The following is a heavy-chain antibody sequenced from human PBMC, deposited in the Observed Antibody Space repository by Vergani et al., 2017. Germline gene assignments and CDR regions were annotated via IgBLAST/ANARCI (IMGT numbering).Heavy chain of an antibody. V-gene: IGHV3-30*18. D-gene: IGHD3-10*01. CDR1: GFTFSSYG. J-gene: IGHJ4*02. CDR2: ISYDGSNK. Sequence: QVQLVESGGGVVQPGRSLRLSCAASGFTFSSYGMHWVRQAPGKGLEWVAVISYDGSNKYYADSVKGRFTISSDNSKNTLYLQMNSLRAEDTAVYYCAKDRSVVRGVFDYWGQGTLVTVSS. CDR3: AKDRSVVRGVFDY.